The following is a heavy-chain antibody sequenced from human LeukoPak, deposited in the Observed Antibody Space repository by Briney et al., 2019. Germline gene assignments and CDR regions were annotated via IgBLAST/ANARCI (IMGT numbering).Heavy chain of an antibody. J-gene: IGHJ3*02. CDR2: ISWDGGST. CDR3: AKDNRYSSGWYGAFDI. V-gene: IGHV3-43D*04. Sequence: GGSLRLYCAASGFTFDDYAMHWVRQAPGKGLEWVSLISWDGGSTSYADSGKGRFTISRDNSKNSLYLQMNSLRAEDTALYYCAKDNRYSSGWYGAFDIWGQGTMVTVSS. D-gene: IGHD6-19*01. CDR1: GFTFDDYA.